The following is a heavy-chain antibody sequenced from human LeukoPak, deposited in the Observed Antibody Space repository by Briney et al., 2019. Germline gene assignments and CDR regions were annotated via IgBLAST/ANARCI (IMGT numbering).Heavy chain of an antibody. D-gene: IGHD3-22*01. V-gene: IGHV3-23*01. CDR2: ISGSGGTT. Sequence: PGGSLRLSCAASGFTFSNYAMSWVRQAPGKGLEWVSAISGSGGTTYYADSVKGRFTISRDNSKNTLYLQMNSLRAEDTAVYYCASLDYYDSSGHAFDIWGQGTMVTVSS. J-gene: IGHJ3*02. CDR1: GFTFSNYA. CDR3: ASLDYYDSSGHAFDI.